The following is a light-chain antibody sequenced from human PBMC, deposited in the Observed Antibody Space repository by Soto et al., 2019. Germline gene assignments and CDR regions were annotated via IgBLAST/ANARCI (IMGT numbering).Light chain of an antibody. CDR2: GTS. V-gene: IGKV3-20*01. J-gene: IGKJ4*01. CDR3: QQYGSTPFT. Sequence: EIVLTQSPGTLSLSPGARATLSCRASQSVSTNYLAWYQQKPGQAPRLLINGTSTRATGIPDRFSGSGSGTEFTLIISALEPEDFAVYYCQQYGSTPFTFGGGTKVEIK. CDR1: QSVSTNY.